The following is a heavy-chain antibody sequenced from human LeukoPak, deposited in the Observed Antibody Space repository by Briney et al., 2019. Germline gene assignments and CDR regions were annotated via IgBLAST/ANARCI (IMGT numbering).Heavy chain of an antibody. V-gene: IGHV3-30*02. CDR2: IRYDGSNK. Sequence: GGSLRLSCAASGFTFSSYGMHWVRQAPGKGLERVAFIRYDGSNKYYADSVKGRFTISRDNSKNTLYLQMNSLRAEDTAVYYCARPPAGYYYYMDVWGKGTTVTVSS. CDR1: GFTFSSYG. J-gene: IGHJ6*03. CDR3: ARPPAGYYYYMDV.